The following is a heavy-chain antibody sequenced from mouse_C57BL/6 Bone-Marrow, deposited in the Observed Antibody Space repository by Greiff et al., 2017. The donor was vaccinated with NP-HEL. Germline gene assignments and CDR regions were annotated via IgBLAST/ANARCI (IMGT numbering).Heavy chain of an antibody. D-gene: IGHD2-4*01. CDR3: AIEGLRREYAMDY. J-gene: IGHJ4*01. CDR1: GYTFTSYW. CDR2: IHPSDSDT. Sequence: VQLQQPGAELVKPGASVKVSCKASGYTFTSYWMHWVKQRPGQGLEWIGRIHPSDSDTNYNQKFKGKSTLTVDKSSSTAYMQLSSLTAEDSAVYYCAIEGLRREYAMDYWGQGTSVTVSS. V-gene: IGHV1-74*01.